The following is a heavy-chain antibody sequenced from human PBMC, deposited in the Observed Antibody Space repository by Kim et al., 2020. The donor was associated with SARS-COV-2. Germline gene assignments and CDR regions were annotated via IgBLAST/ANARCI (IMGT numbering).Heavy chain of an antibody. Sequence: SETLSLTCAVYGGSFSGYYWSWIRQPPGKGLEWIGEINHSGSTNYNPSLKSRVTISVDTSKNQFSLKLSSVTAADTAVYYCARVPRTNDILTGYYRPPAFDYWGQGTLVTVSS. J-gene: IGHJ4*02. D-gene: IGHD3-9*01. CDR2: INHSGST. CDR1: GGSFSGYY. CDR3: ARVPRTNDILTGYYRPPAFDY. V-gene: IGHV4-34*01.